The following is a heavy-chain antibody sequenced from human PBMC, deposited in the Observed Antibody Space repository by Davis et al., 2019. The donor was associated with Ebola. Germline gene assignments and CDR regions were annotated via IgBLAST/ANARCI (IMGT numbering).Heavy chain of an antibody. J-gene: IGHJ5*02. D-gene: IGHD6-19*01. CDR2: IIPIVGIA. Sequence: SVKVSCKASGYTFTSYAISWVRQAPGQGLEWMGRIIPIVGIANHAQKFQGRVTITADKSTSTAYMELSSLRSEDTAVYYCARGLSIAVAATRFDPWGQGTLVTVSS. V-gene: IGHV1-69*04. CDR3: ARGLSIAVAATRFDP. CDR1: GYTFTSYA.